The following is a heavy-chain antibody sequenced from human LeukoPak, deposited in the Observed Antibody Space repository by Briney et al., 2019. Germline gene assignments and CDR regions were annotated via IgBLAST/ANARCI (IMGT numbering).Heavy chain of an antibody. CDR1: GGTFSSYA. D-gene: IGHD2-15*01. Sequence: ASVKLSCKASGGTFSSYAISWVRQAPGQGLEWMGGIIPIFGTANYAHKFQGRVTITTDESTSTAYMELSSLRSEDTAVYYCARGCCRVDYYYYYYMDVWGKGTTVTVSS. CDR2: IIPIFGTA. V-gene: IGHV1-69*05. CDR3: ARGCCRVDYYYYYYMDV. J-gene: IGHJ6*03.